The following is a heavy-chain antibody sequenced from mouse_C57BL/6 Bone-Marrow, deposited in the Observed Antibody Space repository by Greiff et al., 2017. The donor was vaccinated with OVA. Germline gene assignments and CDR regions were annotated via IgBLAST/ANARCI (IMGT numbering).Heavy chain of an antibody. CDR2: INPNNGGT. V-gene: IGHV1-26*01. CDR3: ARSDSSEYFDY. Sequence: VQLQQSGPELVKPGASVKISCKASGYTFTDYYMNWVKQSHGKSLEWIGDINPNNGGTSYNQKFKGKATLTVDKSSSTAYMELRSLTSEDSAVYYCARSDSSEYFDYWGQGTTLTVSS. CDR1: GYTFTDYY. D-gene: IGHD3-2*02. J-gene: IGHJ2*01.